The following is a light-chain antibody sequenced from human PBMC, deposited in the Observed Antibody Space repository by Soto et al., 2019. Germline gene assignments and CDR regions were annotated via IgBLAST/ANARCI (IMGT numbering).Light chain of an antibody. CDR1: QSVSSSY. Sequence: EIVLTQSPGTLSLSPGERATLSCRASQSVSSSYLAWYQQKPGQAPRLLIHGASSRATGIPDRFSGSGSGTDFTLTISRLEPEDFAVYYCHQYGSSPYTFGQGTKLESK. V-gene: IGKV3-20*01. J-gene: IGKJ2*01. CDR3: HQYGSSPYT. CDR2: GAS.